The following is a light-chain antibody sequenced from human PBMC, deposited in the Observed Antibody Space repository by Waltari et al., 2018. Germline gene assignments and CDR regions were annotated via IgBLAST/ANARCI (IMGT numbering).Light chain of an antibody. CDR2: RAS. CDR3: QQFNDYSWT. CDR1: QNILRY. V-gene: IGKV1-5*03. J-gene: IGKJ1*01. Sequence: DIQLTQSPSTLSASVGDRVTITCRASQNILRYLAWYQQKPGKAPELLIYRASNLQSGVPSRFSGSGSGTDFTLTISGLQPDDSATYYYQQFNDYSWTFGQGTKVEIK.